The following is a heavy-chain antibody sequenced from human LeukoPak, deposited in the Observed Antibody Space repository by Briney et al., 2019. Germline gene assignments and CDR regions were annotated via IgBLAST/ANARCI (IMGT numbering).Heavy chain of an antibody. D-gene: IGHD6-13*01. J-gene: IGHJ4*02. CDR1: GFTFSSYA. V-gene: IGHV3-23*01. Sequence: GGSLRLSCAASGFTFSSYAMSWVRQAPGKGLEWVSAISGSGGSTYYADPVKGRFTISRDNSKNALYLQMNSLRAEDTAVYYCAKDHVIAAAGPNLFDYWGQGTLVTVSS. CDR3: AKDHVIAAAGPNLFDY. CDR2: ISGSGGST.